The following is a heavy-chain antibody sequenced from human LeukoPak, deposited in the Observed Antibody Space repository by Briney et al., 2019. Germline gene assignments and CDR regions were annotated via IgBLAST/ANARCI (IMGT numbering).Heavy chain of an antibody. J-gene: IGHJ3*02. V-gene: IGHV3-48*01. D-gene: IGHD6-19*01. CDR2: ISSSSSTI. CDR1: GFTFSSYS. Sequence: GGSLRLSCAASGFTFSSYSMNWVRQAPGKGLEWVSYISSSSSTIYYADSVKGRFTISRDNAKNSLYLQMNSLRAEDTAVYYCAKEIAVARGAFDIWGQRTMVTVSS. CDR3: AKEIAVARGAFDI.